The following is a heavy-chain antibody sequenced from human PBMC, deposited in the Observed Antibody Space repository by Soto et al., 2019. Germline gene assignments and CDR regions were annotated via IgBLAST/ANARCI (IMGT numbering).Heavy chain of an antibody. D-gene: IGHD2-8*02. CDR3: ARVVPVNRGVVFDY. CDR2: IYYSGST. CDR1: GGSISSGGYY. Sequence: PSETLSLTCTVSGGSISSGGYYWSWIRQHPGKGLEWIGYIYYSGSTYYNPSLKSRVTISVDTSKNQFSLKLSSVTAADTAVYYCARVVPVNRGVVFDYWGQGTLVTVSS. J-gene: IGHJ4*02. V-gene: IGHV4-31*03.